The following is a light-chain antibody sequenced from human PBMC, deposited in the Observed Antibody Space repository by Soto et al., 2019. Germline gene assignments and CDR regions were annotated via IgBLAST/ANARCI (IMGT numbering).Light chain of an antibody. CDR2: EVS. V-gene: IGLV2-14*01. CDR3: SSYVSGSTYV. J-gene: IGLJ1*01. Sequence: QSALTQPASVSGSPGQSITISCTGTSSDIGTFTSVSWYQHHPDKAPRLLIYEVSYRPSGISNRFSGSKSGNTASLTISGLQAEDEAHYYCSSYVSGSTYVFGTWTKLTVL. CDR1: SSDIGTFTS.